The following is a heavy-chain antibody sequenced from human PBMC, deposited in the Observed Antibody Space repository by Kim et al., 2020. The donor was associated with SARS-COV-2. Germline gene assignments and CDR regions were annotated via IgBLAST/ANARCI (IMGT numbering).Heavy chain of an antibody. J-gene: IGHJ5*02. V-gene: IGHV5-10-1*01. Sequence: GESLKISCKGSGYSFTSYWISWVRQMPGKGLEWMGRIDPSDSYTNYSPSFQGHVTISADKSISTAYLQWSSLKASDTAMYYCARGHSMVAAIGWSFDPWGQGTLVTVSS. CDR1: GYSFTSYW. CDR3: ARGHSMVAAIGWSFDP. D-gene: IGHD2-15*01. CDR2: IDPSDSYT.